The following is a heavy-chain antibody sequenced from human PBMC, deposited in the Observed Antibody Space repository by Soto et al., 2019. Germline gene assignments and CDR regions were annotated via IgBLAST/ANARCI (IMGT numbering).Heavy chain of an antibody. CDR1: GFTFSSYG. CDR2: ISYDGSNK. Sequence: XRLSCAASGFTFSSYGMHWVRQAPGKGLEWVAVISYDGSNKYYADSVKGRFPISRDNSKNTLYLQMNSLRAEATAVYYCAKDQLRGVRGVITYYYGMDVWGQGTTVTVSS. J-gene: IGHJ6*02. CDR3: AKDQLRGVRGVITYYYGMDV. D-gene: IGHD3-10*01. V-gene: IGHV3-30*18.